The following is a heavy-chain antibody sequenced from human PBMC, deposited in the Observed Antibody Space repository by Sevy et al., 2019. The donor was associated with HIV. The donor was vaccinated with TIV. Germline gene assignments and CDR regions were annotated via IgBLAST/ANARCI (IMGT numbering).Heavy chain of an antibody. CDR1: GFPVSSNY. Sequence: GGSLRLSCAASGFPVSSNYMSWVRQAPGKGLEWVSVIYSDGSTYHADPVKGRFTISRDNSKNTLYLQMNSVRVEDTAVYYCARGKSGYGYGLDYWGQGTLVTVSS. J-gene: IGHJ4*02. CDR3: ARGKSGYGYGLDY. V-gene: IGHV3-66*01. D-gene: IGHD5-18*01. CDR2: IYSDGST.